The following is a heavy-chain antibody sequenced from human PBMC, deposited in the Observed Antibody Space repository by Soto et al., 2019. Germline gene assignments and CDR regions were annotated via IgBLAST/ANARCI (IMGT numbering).Heavy chain of an antibody. CDR3: ARGLGSGSYRDYYYYMDV. J-gene: IGHJ6*03. D-gene: IGHD3-10*01. CDR1: GYTFTGYY. V-gene: IGHV1-2*04. CDR2: INPNSGGT. Sequence: ASVKVSCKASGYTFTGYYMHWVRQAPGQGLEWMGWINPNSGGTNYAQKFQGWVTMTRDTSISTAYMELSRLRSDDTAVYYCARGLGSGSYRDYYYYMDVWGKGTTVTVSS.